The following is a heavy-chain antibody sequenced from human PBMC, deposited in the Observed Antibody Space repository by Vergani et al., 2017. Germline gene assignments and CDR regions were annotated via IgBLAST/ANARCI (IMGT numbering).Heavy chain of an antibody. V-gene: IGHV2-70*15. CDR2: IDWDDDK. CDR1: GFSLSTSGMR. CDR3: ARIPYTSKEFDY. Sequence: QVTLRESGPALVKPTQTLTLTCTFSGFSLSTSGMRVIWIRQPPGKALEWLARIDWDDDKYYSTSLKTRLTISKDTSKNQVVLTMTNMDPVDTATYYCARIPYTSKEFDYWGQGTLVTVSS. D-gene: IGHD1-20*01. J-gene: IGHJ4*02.